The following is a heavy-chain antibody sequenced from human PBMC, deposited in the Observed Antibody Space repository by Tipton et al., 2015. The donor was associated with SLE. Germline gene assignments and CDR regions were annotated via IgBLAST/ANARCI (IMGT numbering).Heavy chain of an antibody. CDR2: IYYSGST. CDR3: ARFRTVGADDAFDI. D-gene: IGHD1-26*01. V-gene: IGHV4-39*07. CDR1: GGSISSSSYY. Sequence: GLVKPSETLSLTCTVSGGSISSSSYYWGWIRQPPGKGLEWIGSIYYSGSTYYNPSLKSRVTISVDTSKNQFSLKLSSVTAADTAVYYCARFRTVGADDAFDIWGQGTMVTVSS. J-gene: IGHJ3*02.